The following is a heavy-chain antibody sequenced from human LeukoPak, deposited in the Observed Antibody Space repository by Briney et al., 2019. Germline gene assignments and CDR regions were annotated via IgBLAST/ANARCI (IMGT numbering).Heavy chain of an antibody. J-gene: IGHJ4*02. D-gene: IGHD3-10*01. V-gene: IGHV4-59*01. CDR3: ARAALYGSGSFPFDY. CDR1: GGSFRSYY. Sequence: PSETLSLTCSVSGGSFRSYYWTWIRQPPGKGLEWIGYIFYSGSTNYSPSLKSRVTISVDTSKNQFSLKLTSVTAADTAMYYCARAALYGSGSFPFDYWGQGTLVTVSS. CDR2: IFYSGST.